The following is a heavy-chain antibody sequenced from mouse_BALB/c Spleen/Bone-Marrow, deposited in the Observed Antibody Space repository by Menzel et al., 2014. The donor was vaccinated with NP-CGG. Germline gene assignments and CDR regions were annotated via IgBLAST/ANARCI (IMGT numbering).Heavy chain of an antibody. CDR3: ARGGSSRAWFAY. D-gene: IGHD1-1*01. Sequence: QVQLQQSGPGLVAPSQSLSITCTVSEFSLXSYGVHWVRQPPGKGLEWLGVIWAGGSTNYNSALMSRLSISKDNSKSQVFLKMNSLQTDDTAMYYCARGGSSRAWFAYWGQGTLVTVSA. CDR2: IWAGGST. CDR1: EFSLXSYG. V-gene: IGHV2-9*02. J-gene: IGHJ3*01.